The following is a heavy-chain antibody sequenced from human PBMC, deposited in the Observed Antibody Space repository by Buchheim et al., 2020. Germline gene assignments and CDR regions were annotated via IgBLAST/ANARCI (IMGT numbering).Heavy chain of an antibody. CDR3: ARGGPFTYYDFWSGSEVYYYGMDV. D-gene: IGHD3-3*01. Sequence: QVQLVQSGAEVKKPGASVKVSCKASGYTFTSYYMHWVRQAPGQGLEWMGIINPSGGSTSYAQKFQGRVTMTRDTSTSTVYMELSSLRSVDTAVYYCARGGPFTYYDFWSGSEVYYYGMDVWGQGTT. J-gene: IGHJ6*02. CDR1: GYTFTSYY. CDR2: INPSGGST. V-gene: IGHV1-46*01.